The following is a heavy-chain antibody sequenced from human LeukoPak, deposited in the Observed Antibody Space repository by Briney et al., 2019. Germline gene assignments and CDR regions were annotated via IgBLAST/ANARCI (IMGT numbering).Heavy chain of an antibody. CDR2: IYTSGST. D-gene: IGHD5-24*01. V-gene: IGHV4-4*07. CDR1: GGSISSYY. Sequence: SETLSLTCTVSGGSISSYYWSWIRQPAGKGLEWIGRIYTSGSTNYNPSLKSRVTISLDTSKNQFSLKLSSVTAADTAVYYCVSGTWLSPRMDYWGQGTLVTVSS. CDR3: VSGTWLSPRMDY. J-gene: IGHJ4*02.